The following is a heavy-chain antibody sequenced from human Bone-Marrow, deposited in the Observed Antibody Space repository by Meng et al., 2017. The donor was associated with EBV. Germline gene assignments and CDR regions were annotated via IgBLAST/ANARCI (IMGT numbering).Heavy chain of an antibody. Sequence: EVQLVESGGXLVKPGGSLRLSCGASGFTFSSYSMNWVRQAPGKGLEWVSSISSSSSYIYYADSVKGRFTISRDNGKNSLYLQMNSLRAEDTAVYYCAREATLTTYCYRGQGTLVTVSS. D-gene: IGHD4-17*01. CDR1: GFTFSSYS. CDR3: AREATLTTYCY. J-gene: IGHJ4*02. V-gene: IGHV3-21*01. CDR2: ISSSSSYI.